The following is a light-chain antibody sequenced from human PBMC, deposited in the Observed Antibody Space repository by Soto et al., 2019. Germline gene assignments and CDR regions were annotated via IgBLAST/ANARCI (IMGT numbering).Light chain of an antibody. J-gene: IGKJ3*01. CDR2: LGS. V-gene: IGKV2-28*01. Sequence: LLPPSPLSLPVTPGQPASGSCISIHILLHSNGYNYLDWYLQKPGQSPQLLIYLGSNRSSGVPDRFSGSGSGTDFTLKISRVEAEDVGVYYCMQALQTPFTFGPGTKVDIK. CDR1: HILLHSNGYNY. CDR3: MQALQTPFT.